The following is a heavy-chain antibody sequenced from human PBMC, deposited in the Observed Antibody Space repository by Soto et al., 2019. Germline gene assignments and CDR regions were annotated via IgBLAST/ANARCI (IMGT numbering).Heavy chain of an antibody. Sequence: SLRLSCAASGFSFSDYYINWVRQAPGKGLEWVGRTRNKASSYTTDYAAFVKGRFTISRDDSKNLIYLQMNSLKTEDTAVYYCAREGSSSGPDYEYWGQGTLVTVSS. J-gene: IGHJ4*02. CDR2: TRNKASSYTT. D-gene: IGHD3-22*01. CDR3: AREGSSSGPDYEY. V-gene: IGHV3-72*01. CDR1: GFSFSDYY.